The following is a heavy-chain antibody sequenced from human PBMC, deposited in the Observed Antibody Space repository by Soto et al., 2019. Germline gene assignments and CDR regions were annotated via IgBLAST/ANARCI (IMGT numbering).Heavy chain of an antibody. CDR3: ARDQRVDTAMVTGDY. D-gene: IGHD5-18*01. CDR1: GFTFSSYW. J-gene: IGHJ4*02. CDR2: IKQDGSEK. Sequence: GGSLRLSCAASGFTFSSYWMSWVRQAPGKGLEWVANIKQDGSEKYYVDSVKGRFTISRDNAKNSLYLQMNSLRAEDTAVYYCARDQRVDTAMVTGDYWGQGTLVTVSS. V-gene: IGHV3-7*05.